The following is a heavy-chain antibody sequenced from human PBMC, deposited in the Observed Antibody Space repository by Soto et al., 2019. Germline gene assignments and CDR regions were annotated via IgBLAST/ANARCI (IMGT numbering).Heavy chain of an antibody. V-gene: IGHV3-23*01. CDR2: MNGAGTST. CDR3: ARGGADHYNYGLDV. CDR1: RFSLGTYA. D-gene: IGHD3-10*01. J-gene: IGHJ6*02. Sequence: GGSLRLSCAASRFSLGTYAMTWVRQPPGKGLEWVSSMNGAGTSTSHADSVKGRFTTSRDSSKNTLYLEMNSLRGEDTAIYYCARGGADHYNYGLDVWGQGTTVTVSS.